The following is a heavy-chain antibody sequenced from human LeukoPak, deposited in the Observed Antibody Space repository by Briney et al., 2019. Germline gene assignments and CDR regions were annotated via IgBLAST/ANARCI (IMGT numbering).Heavy chain of an antibody. CDR2: ISSSSGTK. CDR1: GFTFSSYS. Sequence: GGSLRLSCAASGFTFSSYSMNWVRQAPGKGLEWVSYISSSSGTKYHADSVKGRFTISRDNAKNSLYLQMNSLRDEDTAVYYCARDWFGYCSGGSCYRNRPGAFDIWGQGTMVTVSS. CDR3: ARDWFGYCSGGSCYRNRPGAFDI. J-gene: IGHJ3*02. V-gene: IGHV3-48*02. D-gene: IGHD2-15*01.